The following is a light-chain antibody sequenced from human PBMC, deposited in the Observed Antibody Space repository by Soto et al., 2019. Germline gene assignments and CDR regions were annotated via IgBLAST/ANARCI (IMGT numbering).Light chain of an antibody. J-gene: IGLJ3*02. CDR1: TSNIGARFD. CDR3: QSYDSTLGGPV. Sequence: QSVLTQPPSVSGAPGQRVTISCTGSTSNIGARFDVHWYQQRPGTAPRVLIFGNTNRPSGVPDRFSGSKSGTSASLAITGLQADDEADYYCQSYDSTLGGPVFGGGTKLTVL. CDR2: GNT. V-gene: IGLV1-40*01.